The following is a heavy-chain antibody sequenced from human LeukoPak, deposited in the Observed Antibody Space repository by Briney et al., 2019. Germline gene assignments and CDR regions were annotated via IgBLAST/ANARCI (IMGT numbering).Heavy chain of an antibody. J-gene: IGHJ4*02. CDR2: IRSDGSNK. CDR3: ARDSGGSGYYYNPLPFDY. V-gene: IGHV3-30*02. D-gene: IGHD3-22*01. CDR1: GFTFSSYG. Sequence: GGSLRLSCAASGFTFSSYGMHWVRQAPGKGLEWVAFIRSDGSNKYYADSVKGRFTISRDNAKNSLYLQMNSLRAEDTALYYCARDSGGSGYYYNPLPFDYWGQGTLVTVSS.